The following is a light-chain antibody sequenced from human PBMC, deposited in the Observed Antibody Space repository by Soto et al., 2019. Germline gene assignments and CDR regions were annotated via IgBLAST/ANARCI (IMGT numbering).Light chain of an antibody. Sequence: QSALTQPRSVSGSPGQSVTISCTGTSSDVGAYNYVSWYQQHPGKAPKLMIYDVSKRPSGVPDRFSGSTSGNTASLTISGLQAEDEADYYCCSYAVSFVVFGGGTKVTVL. J-gene: IGLJ2*01. CDR1: SSDVGAYNY. CDR3: CSYAVSFVV. V-gene: IGLV2-11*01. CDR2: DVS.